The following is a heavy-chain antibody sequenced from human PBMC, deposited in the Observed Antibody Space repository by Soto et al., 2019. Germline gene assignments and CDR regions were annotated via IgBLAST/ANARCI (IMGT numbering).Heavy chain of an antibody. J-gene: IGHJ6*02. D-gene: IGHD3-3*01. CDR2: IIPILGIA. CDR1: GGTFSSYT. Sequence: QVQLVQSGAEVKKPGSSVKVSCKASGGTFSSYTISWVRQAPGQGLEWMGRIIPILGIANYAQKFQGRVTIXXDKATSTAYMELSSLRSEDTAVYYCASFTSMGMDVWGQGTTVTVSS. V-gene: IGHV1-69*02. CDR3: ASFTSMGMDV.